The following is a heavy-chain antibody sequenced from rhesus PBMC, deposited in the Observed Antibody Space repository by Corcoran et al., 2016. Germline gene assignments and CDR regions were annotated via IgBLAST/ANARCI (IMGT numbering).Heavy chain of an antibody. CDR1: GFTFSDYY. CDR3: TREGGYGYFDY. J-gene: IGHJ4*01. Sequence: EVQLVESGGGLVQPGGSLRLSCAASGFTFSDYYMSWVRQAQGKGLEWVSSIIIASSYITYADSLKGRFTISRDNAKNTLSLQMNSLKTEDTAVYYCTREGGYGYFDYWGQGVLVTVSS. V-gene: IGHV3S16*01. D-gene: IGHD3-9*01. CDR2: IIIASSYI.